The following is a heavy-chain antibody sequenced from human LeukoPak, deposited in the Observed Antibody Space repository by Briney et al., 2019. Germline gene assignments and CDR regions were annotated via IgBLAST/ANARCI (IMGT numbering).Heavy chain of an antibody. D-gene: IGHD6-19*01. CDR3: ARWSVAGTDHPFDY. Sequence: ASVKVSCKASGYTFTSYVISWVRQAPGQGLEWVVWISAYNGNTNYAQKLQGRVTMTTDTSTSTAYMELRSLRSDDTAVYYCARWSVAGTDHPFDYWGQGTLVTVSS. CDR1: GYTFTSYV. J-gene: IGHJ4*02. V-gene: IGHV1-18*01. CDR2: ISAYNGNT.